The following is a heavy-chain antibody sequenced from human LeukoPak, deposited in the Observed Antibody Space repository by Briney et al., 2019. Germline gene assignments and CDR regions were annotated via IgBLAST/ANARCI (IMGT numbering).Heavy chain of an antibody. Sequence: GGSLRLSSAASGFTFSSYWMNWVPQSPGKGLEWVANIKQDGSEKYYVDTVKGRFTLSRDNAKNSLYLQMNSLRAEDTAVYYCAREGSVARFDYWGQGTLVTVSS. V-gene: IGHV3-7*01. CDR3: AREGSVARFDY. CDR2: IKQDGSEK. D-gene: IGHD6-19*01. J-gene: IGHJ4*02. CDR1: GFTFSSYW.